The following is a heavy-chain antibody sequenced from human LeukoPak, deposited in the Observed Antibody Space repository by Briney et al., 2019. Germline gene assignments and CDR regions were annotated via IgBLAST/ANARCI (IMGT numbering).Heavy chain of an antibody. J-gene: IGHJ5*02. D-gene: IGHD1-14*01. CDR2: IYYSGST. V-gene: IGHV4-39*07. CDR1: GGSISSSSYY. Sequence: KASETLSLTCTVSGGSISSSSYYWGWIRQPPGKGLEWIGSIYYSGSTYYNPSLKSRVTISVDTSKNQFSLKLSSVTAADTAVYYCARKNRKYGRNWFDPWGQGTLVTVSS. CDR3: ARKNRKYGRNWFDP.